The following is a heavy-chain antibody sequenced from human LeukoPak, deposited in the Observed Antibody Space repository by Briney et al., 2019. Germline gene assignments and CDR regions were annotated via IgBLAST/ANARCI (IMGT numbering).Heavy chain of an antibody. J-gene: IGHJ6*03. Sequence: GASVKVSCKASGYTFTSYGISWVRQAPGQGLEWMGWISAYNGNTNYAQKLQGRVTMTTDTSTSTAYMELRSLRSDDTAVYYCARADYDLGYYHYMDVWGKGTTVTVSS. D-gene: IGHD3-3*01. CDR1: GYTFTSYG. V-gene: IGHV1-18*01. CDR2: ISAYNGNT. CDR3: ARADYDLGYYHYMDV.